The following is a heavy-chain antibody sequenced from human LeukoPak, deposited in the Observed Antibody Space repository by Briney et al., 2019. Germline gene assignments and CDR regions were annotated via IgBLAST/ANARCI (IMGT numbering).Heavy chain of an antibody. CDR3: ARGKPARGSGRSSFDY. J-gene: IGHJ4*02. CDR1: GGSFSGYY. Sequence: SETLSLTCAVYGGSFSGYYWSWLRQPPGKGLEWIGEINHSGSTNYNPSLKSRVTISVDTSKNQFSLKLSSVTAAETAVYYCARGKPARGSGRSSFDYWGQGTLVTVSS. V-gene: IGHV4-34*01. CDR2: INHSGST. D-gene: IGHD3-10*01.